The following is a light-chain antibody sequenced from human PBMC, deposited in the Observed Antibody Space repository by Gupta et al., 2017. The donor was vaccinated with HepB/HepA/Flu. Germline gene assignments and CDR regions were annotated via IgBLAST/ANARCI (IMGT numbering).Light chain of an antibody. CDR2: YVT. CDR1: SSDIGGYNY. V-gene: IGLV2-14*03. Sequence: QTSLTQPACLSGSAGQSITISCTRTSSDIGGYNYVSWYHHHPGNAPSLLIYYVTNRPSGVFPRFFASKSSNTASPAISGLHAAGDASYYCSSVSARSSVLFGGGTKLTVL. J-gene: IGLJ2*01. CDR3: SSVSARSSVL.